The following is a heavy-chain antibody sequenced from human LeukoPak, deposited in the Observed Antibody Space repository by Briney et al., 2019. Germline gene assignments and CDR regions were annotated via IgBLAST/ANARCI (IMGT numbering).Heavy chain of an antibody. D-gene: IGHD2-2*01. CDR1: GYTFTGYY. J-gene: IGHJ5*02. CDR2: INPNSGGT. V-gene: IGHV1-2*02. Sequence: GASVKVSCKASGYTFTGYYMHWVRQAPGQRLEWMGWINPNSGGTNYAQKFQGRVTMTRDASISTAYMELSRLRSDDTAVYYCARDSTRAGVPATYYNWFDPWGQGTLVTVSS. CDR3: ARDSTRAGVPATYYNWFDP.